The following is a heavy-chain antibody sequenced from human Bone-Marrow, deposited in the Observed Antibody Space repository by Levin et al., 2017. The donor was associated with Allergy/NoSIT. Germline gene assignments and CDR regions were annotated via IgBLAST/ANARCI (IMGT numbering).Heavy chain of an antibody. J-gene: IGHJ4*02. CDR2: ISGSGSTI. D-gene: IGHD3-16*02. Sequence: GGSLRLSCAASGFTFSDYYMSWIRQVPGKGLEWVSYISGSGSTIYYADSVKGRFTISRDNAKNSLYLQMNSLRAEDTAVYYCARVAYEYVWGSVRYWLDFWGQGTLVTVSS. V-gene: IGHV3-11*01. CDR3: ARVAYEYVWGSVRYWLDF. CDR1: GFTFSDYY.